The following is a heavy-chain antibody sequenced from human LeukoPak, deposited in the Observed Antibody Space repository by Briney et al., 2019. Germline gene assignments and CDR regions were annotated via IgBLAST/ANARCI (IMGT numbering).Heavy chain of an antibody. D-gene: IGHD7-27*01. Sequence: SETLSLTCSVSGGSISSDYWSWIPQAPGKGLEWFGYIYYSGTTSYNPSLKSRVTISLDTSNNQFSLKLSSVTAADTAVYYCARGANWGSPDYWGQGTLVTVSS. CDR2: IYYSGTT. J-gene: IGHJ4*02. CDR1: GGSISSDY. V-gene: IGHV4-59*01. CDR3: ARGANWGSPDY.